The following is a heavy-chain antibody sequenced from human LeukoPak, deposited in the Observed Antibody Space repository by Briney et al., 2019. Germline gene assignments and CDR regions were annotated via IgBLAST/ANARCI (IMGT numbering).Heavy chain of an antibody. D-gene: IGHD1-1*01. CDR3: AKDKVERYYFDY. CDR2: ISGSDYTT. CDR1: GFTFSSYD. J-gene: IGHJ4*02. Sequence: GGSLRLSCAASGFTFSSYDMSWVRQAPGKGLEWVSVISGSDYTTYYADSVKGRFTISRDNSKNTLYLQMNSLRAEDTAVYYCAKDKVERYYFDYWGQGTLVTVSS. V-gene: IGHV3-23*01.